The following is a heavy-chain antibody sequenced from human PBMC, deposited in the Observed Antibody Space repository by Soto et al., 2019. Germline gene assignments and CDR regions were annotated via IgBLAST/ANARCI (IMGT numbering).Heavy chain of an antibody. D-gene: IGHD3-22*01. CDR3: GRETYYYESGGDQDS. CDR2: ISCSSSTI. CDR1: GFTLSTYS. Sequence: GGSLRLSCAASGFTLSTYSMNWVRQAPRKGLEWVSYISCSSSTIFYTESVKGRLTVYRDNAKNTLYLHMNRLRAEDTPVYYCGRETYYYESGGDQDSWGQG. V-gene: IGHV3-48*01. J-gene: IGHJ5*01.